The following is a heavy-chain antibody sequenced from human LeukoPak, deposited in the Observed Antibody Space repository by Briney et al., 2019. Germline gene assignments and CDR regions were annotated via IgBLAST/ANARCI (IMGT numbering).Heavy chain of an antibody. Sequence: PGGSLRLSCAASGFTFSSSAMSWVRQAPGKGLEWVSAISGSGGSTYYADSVKGRFTISRDNSKNTLYLQMNSVRAEDTAVYYCAKDPASSEVVTVTPFRHNYYGMDVWGQGTTVTVSS. D-gene: IGHD2-21*02. V-gene: IGHV3-23*01. CDR2: ISGSGGST. J-gene: IGHJ6*02. CDR1: GFTFSSSA. CDR3: AKDPASSEVVTVTPFRHNYYGMDV.